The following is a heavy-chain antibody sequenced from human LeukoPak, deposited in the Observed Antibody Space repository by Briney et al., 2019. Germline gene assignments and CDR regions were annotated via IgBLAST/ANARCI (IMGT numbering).Heavy chain of an antibody. J-gene: IGHJ4*02. CDR2: IYPRDSDT. D-gene: IGHD3-10*01. CDR1: GYTFTHQW. Sequence: GESLKISCKASGYTFTHQWIGWVRQKSGSGLEWMGIIYPRDSDTRYSPSFHGHVTISADTSINTAYLEWSGLEASDTAIYYCARHSDVIGAIWGQGTLVTVSS. V-gene: IGHV5-51*01. CDR3: ARHSDVIGAI.